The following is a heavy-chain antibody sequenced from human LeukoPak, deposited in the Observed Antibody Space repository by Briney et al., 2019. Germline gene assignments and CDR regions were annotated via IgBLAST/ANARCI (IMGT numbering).Heavy chain of an antibody. Sequence: PGRSLRLSCAASGFTFSSYGMHWVRQAPGKGLEWIGEINHSGSTNYNPSLKSRVTISVDTSKNQFSLKLSSVTAADTAVYYCARGPGGYSYGHDYWGQGTLVTVSS. CDR3: ARGPGGYSYGHDY. D-gene: IGHD5-18*01. V-gene: IGHV4-34*01. CDR2: INHSGST. J-gene: IGHJ4*02. CDR1: GFTFSSYG.